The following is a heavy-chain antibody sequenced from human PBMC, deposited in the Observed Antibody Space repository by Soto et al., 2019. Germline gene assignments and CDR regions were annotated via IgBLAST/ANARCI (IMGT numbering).Heavy chain of an antibody. Sequence: PGWSLRLSCAASGFTFDDYAMHWVRQAPGKGLEWVSGISWNSGSIGYADSVKGRFTISRDNAKNSLYLQMNSLRAEDTALYYCAKPGGSGFIDYWGQGTLVTVSS. CDR2: ISWNSGSI. D-gene: IGHD3-10*01. CDR1: GFTFDDYA. V-gene: IGHV3-9*01. J-gene: IGHJ4*02. CDR3: AKPGGSGFIDY.